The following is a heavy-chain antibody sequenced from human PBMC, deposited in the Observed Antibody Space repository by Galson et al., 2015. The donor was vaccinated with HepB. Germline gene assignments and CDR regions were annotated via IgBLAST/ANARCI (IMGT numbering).Heavy chain of an antibody. V-gene: IGHV3-7*05. CDR3: ARFAGGGYSTSWYRGGFDY. D-gene: IGHD6-13*01. J-gene: IGHJ4*02. CDR2: IKEDESDK. CDR1: GFTFSGYC. Sequence: SLRLSCAAAGFTFSGYCMTWVRQAPGKGLEWVANIKEDESDKYYVDSVKGRFTISRDNDKNSLYLQLNSLRAEDAAVYFCARFAGGGYSTSWYRGGFDYWGQGTLVIVSP.